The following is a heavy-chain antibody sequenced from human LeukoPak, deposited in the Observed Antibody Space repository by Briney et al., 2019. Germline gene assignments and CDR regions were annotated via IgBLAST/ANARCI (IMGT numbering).Heavy chain of an antibody. V-gene: IGHV4-34*01. J-gene: IGHJ4*02. CDR2: INHSGST. CDR1: GGSFSGYY. CDR3: ARLGSTSCLEY. D-gene: IGHD2-2*01. Sequence: SETLSLTCAVYGGSFSGYYWSWIRQPPGKGLEWIGEINHSGSTNYNPSLKSRVTISVDTSKNQFSLKLSSVTAADTAVYYCARLGSTSCLEYWGQGTLVTVSS.